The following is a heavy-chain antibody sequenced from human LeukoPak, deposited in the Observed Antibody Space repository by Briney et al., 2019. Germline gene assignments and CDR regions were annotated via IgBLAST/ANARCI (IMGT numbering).Heavy chain of an antibody. CDR1: GGSISSYY. Sequence: SETLSLTCTVSGGSISSYYWNWIRQPAGKGLEWIGHISSSGSANYNPSLKSRVTLSVDTSKNQLSLTLNSVTAADTAVFYCATEPTRTPYYYMDVWGKGTTVIVSS. V-gene: IGHV4-4*07. CDR2: ISSSGSA. CDR3: ATEPTRTPYYYMDV. J-gene: IGHJ6*03. D-gene: IGHD1-1*01.